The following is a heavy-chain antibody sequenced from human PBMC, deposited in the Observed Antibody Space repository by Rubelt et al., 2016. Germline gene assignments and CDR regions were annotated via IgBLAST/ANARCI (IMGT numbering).Heavy chain of an antibody. D-gene: IGHD3-22*01. J-gene: IGHJ3*02. CDR3: ARLRDYYDPNDAFDI. CDR2: IDPGDSDV. Sequence: EVQLVQSGAEVKKPGESLKISCKGSGYTFMTYWIGWVRQMPGKGLEWMGIIDPGDSDVRYRPSFQGQVTLSADKSISTAYLQWSSLKASDTAMYYCARLRDYYDPNDAFDIWGQGTMVTVSS. CDR1: GYTFMTYW. V-gene: IGHV5-51*03.